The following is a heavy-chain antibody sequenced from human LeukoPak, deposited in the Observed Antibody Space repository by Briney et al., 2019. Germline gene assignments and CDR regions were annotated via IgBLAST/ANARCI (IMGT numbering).Heavy chain of an antibody. V-gene: IGHV3-74*01. D-gene: IGHD6-19*01. CDR1: GFTFSSYW. CDR3: ARSSVSGWYYSYYFDY. J-gene: IGHJ4*02. Sequence: GGSLRLSCAASGFTFSSYWMHWVRQAPGKGLVWVSRINSDGSSTSYADSVKGRFTISRDNAKNTLYLQMNSLRAEDTAAYYCARSSVSGWYYSYYFDYWGQGTLVTVSS. CDR2: INSDGSST.